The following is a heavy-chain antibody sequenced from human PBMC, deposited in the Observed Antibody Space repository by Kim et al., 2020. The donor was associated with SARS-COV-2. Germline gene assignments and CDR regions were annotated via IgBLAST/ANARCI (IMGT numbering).Heavy chain of an antibody. J-gene: IGHJ4*01. CDR3: ARLHPDLDY. V-gene: IGHV4-61*01. CDR2: IHYSGPI. CDR1: GGSVTSGTYY. Sequence: SETLSLTCTVSGGSVTSGTYYWTWIRQSPSKGLEWIGYIHYSGPINYNPSLKSRVTMSVDTSKNQFSLKLTSVTPADTAVYYCARLHPDLDYWG.